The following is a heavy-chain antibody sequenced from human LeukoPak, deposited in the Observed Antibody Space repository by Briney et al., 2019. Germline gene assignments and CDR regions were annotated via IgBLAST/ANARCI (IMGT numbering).Heavy chain of an antibody. Sequence: PSETLSLTCAVSGVSISGSYYYWGWIRQPPGKGLEWIGSIYYSGSTYYNPSLKSRVTVSVDTSKNQFSLKLSSVTAADTAVYYCARDSMITFGGTHYMDVWGKGTTVTVSS. J-gene: IGHJ6*03. CDR1: GVSISGSYYY. CDR2: IYYSGST. CDR3: ARDSMITFGGTHYMDV. V-gene: IGHV4-39*07. D-gene: IGHD3-16*01.